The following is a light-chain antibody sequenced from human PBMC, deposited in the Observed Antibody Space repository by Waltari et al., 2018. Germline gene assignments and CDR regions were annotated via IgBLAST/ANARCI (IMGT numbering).Light chain of an antibody. V-gene: IGKV4-1*01. CDR2: WAS. CDR1: QSVLYSSNNKNY. J-gene: IGKJ1*01. CDR3: QQYYSFPWA. Sequence: DIVMTQSPDSLAVSLGERATINCKSSQSVLYSSNNKNYLSWYQQKPGQPPKLLVYWASTRESGVPDRFSGSGSGTDFTLTISSLQAEDVAVYYCQQYYSFPWAFDPGTKVEIK.